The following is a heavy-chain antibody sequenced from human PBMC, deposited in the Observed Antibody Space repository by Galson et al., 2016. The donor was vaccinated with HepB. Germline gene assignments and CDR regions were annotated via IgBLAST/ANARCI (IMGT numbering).Heavy chain of an antibody. CDR1: GDSVSSDRAA. V-gene: IGHV6-1*01. CDR2: TYYRSRWYS. Sequence: CAISGDSVSSDRAAWNWIRQSPSRGLEWLGRTYYRSRWYSDYAVSVKSRITINPDTSKNQFSLQLNSVTPEDTAIYYCARVFGVAIRPYYFDYWGQGTLVTVSS. D-gene: IGHD2-21*01. J-gene: IGHJ4*02. CDR3: ARVFGVAIRPYYFDY.